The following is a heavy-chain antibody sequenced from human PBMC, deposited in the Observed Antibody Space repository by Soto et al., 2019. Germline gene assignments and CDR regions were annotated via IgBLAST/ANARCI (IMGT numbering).Heavy chain of an antibody. CDR2: INHSGTT. CDR3: ARGSTFWSGYSSFGMDV. CDR1: SGSFSTYY. Sequence: SETLSLTCAVYSGSFSTYYWNWIRQPPGKGLEWIGEINHSGTTNYNPSLKSRVTISVDTSKNQFSLRLTSVTAADTAVYYCARGSTFWSGYSSFGMDVWGQGTTVTVSS. D-gene: IGHD3-3*01. V-gene: IGHV4-34*01. J-gene: IGHJ6*02.